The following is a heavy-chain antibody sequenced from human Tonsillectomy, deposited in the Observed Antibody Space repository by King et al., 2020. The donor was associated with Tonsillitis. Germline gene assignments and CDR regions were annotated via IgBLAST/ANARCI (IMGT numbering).Heavy chain of an antibody. CDR1: GFTFSRYW. Sequence: VQLVESGGALVQPGGSLRLSCAASGFTFSRYWMAWVRQAPGKGLEWVANIKKDASDIHYVDSVRGRFTISRDNAKNSLHLQMDSLRGEDTAVYYCARDSNYHDSSIYYDGFDIWGLGTMVTVAS. J-gene: IGHJ3*02. V-gene: IGHV3-7*01. CDR3: ARDSNYHDSSIYYDGFDI. D-gene: IGHD3-22*01. CDR2: IKKDASDI.